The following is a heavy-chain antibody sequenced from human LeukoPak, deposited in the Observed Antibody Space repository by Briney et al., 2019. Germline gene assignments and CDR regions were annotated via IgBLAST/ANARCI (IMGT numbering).Heavy chain of an antibody. CDR1: GFTFSSYS. V-gene: IGHV3-21*01. J-gene: IGHJ4*02. D-gene: IGHD3-10*01. CDR3: ARGRGYYGSGSYYIQDY. CDR2: ISSSSSYI. Sequence: GGSLRLSCAASGFTFSSYSMNWVRQAPGKGLEWVSSISSSSSYIYYADSVKGRFTISRDNAKNSLYLQMNSLRAEDTAVYYCARGRGYYGSGSYYIQDYWGQGTLVTVSS.